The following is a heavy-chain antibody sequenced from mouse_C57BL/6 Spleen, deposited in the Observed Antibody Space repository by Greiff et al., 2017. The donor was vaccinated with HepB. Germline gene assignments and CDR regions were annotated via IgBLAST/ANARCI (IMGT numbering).Heavy chain of an antibody. CDR2: IDPSDSYT. CDR1: GYTFTSYW. Sequence: VQLQQPGAELVMPGASVKLSCKASGYTFTSYWMHWVKQRPGQGLEWIGEIDPSDSYTNYNQKFKGKSTLTVDKSSSTAYMQLSSLTSEDSAVYYCARSGSSQAWFAYWGQGTLVTVSA. J-gene: IGHJ3*01. V-gene: IGHV1-69*01. D-gene: IGHD1-1*01. CDR3: ARSGSSQAWFAY.